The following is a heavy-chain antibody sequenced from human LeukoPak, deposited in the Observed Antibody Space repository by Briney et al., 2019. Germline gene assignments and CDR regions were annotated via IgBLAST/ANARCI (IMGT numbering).Heavy chain of an antibody. J-gene: IGHJ4*02. CDR1: GGSISSYH. D-gene: IGHD6-13*01. Sequence: SETLSLTCTVSGGSISSYHWSWIRQPPGKGLEWIGYIYYSGSTNYNPSLKSRVTISVDTSKNQFSLKLSSVTAADTAVYYCAREQQGAAGSFDYWGQGTLVTVSS. CDR3: AREQQGAAGSFDY. CDR2: IYYSGST. V-gene: IGHV4-59*01.